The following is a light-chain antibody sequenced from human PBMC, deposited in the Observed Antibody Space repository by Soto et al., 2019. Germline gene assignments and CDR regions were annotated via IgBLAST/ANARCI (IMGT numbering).Light chain of an antibody. J-gene: IGLJ1*01. CDR2: EVT. CDR1: SSDIGSYDL. V-gene: IGLV2-23*02. CDR3: CSFADFTYV. Sequence: QSALTQPASVSGSPGQSITISCTGTSSDIGSYDLVSWYQQHPGTAPKLIIYEVTKRPSGVSTRFSGSKSGNTASLTISGLQAVEEADYSCCSFADFTYVFGTGTKLTVL.